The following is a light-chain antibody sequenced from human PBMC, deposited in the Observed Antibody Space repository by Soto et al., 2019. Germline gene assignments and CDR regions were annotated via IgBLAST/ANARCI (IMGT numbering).Light chain of an antibody. CDR2: GVS. Sequence: QSVLTQPASVSGSPGQSITISCTGTSSDVGGYNYVSWYQQQSGKATKLMIHGVSNRPAGVSNRFSGSKAGNTASLTISGLQGEDEADSYCSSYTSSRAYVFVNGTMVPVL. V-gene: IGLV2-14*01. CDR3: SSYTSSRAYV. CDR1: SSDVGGYNY. J-gene: IGLJ1*01.